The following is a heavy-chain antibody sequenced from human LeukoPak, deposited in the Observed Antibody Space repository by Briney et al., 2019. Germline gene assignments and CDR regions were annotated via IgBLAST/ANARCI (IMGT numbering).Heavy chain of an antibody. CDR1: GFTFSSYA. Sequence: PGRSLRLSCAASGFTFSSYAMHWVRQAPGKGLEWVAVISYDGSNKYYADSVKGRFTISRDNSKNTLYLQMNSLRAEDTAVYYCARDVGALTRFGRSPSGAFDIWGQGTMVTVSS. V-gene: IGHV3-30-3*01. CDR3: ARDVGALTRFGRSPSGAFDI. CDR2: ISYDGSNK. D-gene: IGHD3-10*02. J-gene: IGHJ3*02.